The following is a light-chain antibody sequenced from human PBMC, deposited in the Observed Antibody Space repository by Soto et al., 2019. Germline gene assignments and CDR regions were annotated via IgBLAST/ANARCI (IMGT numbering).Light chain of an antibody. J-gene: IGKJ1*01. CDR1: QSVSSN. CDR2: GAS. CDR3: QQYNSYSWT. V-gene: IGKV3-15*01. Sequence: EIVITQSPATLSVSPGERATFSCRASQSVSSNLAWYQQKPGQAPRLLIYGASIRATGIPARFSGSGSGTEFTLTISSLQPDDFATYYCQQYNSYSWTFGQGTKVDIK.